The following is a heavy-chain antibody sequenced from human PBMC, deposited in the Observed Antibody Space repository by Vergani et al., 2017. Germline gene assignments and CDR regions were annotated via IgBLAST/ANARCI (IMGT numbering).Heavy chain of an antibody. CDR3: ASWAAMRYYYYMDV. V-gene: IGHV3-21*01. CDR1: GFTFSSYA. J-gene: IGHJ6*03. D-gene: IGHD5-18*01. CDR2: ISSSSSYI. Sequence: EVQLVESGGGLVQPGGSLRLSCAASGFTFSSYAMSWVRQAPGKGLEWVSSISSSSSYIYYADSVKGRFTISRDNAKNSLYLQMNSLRAEDTAVYYCASWAAMRYYYYMDVWGKGTTVTVSS.